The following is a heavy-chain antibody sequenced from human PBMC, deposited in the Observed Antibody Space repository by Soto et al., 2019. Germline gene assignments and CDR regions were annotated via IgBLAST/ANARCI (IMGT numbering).Heavy chain of an antibody. CDR1: GYTFTSYA. CDR2: INAGNGNT. V-gene: IGHV1-3*01. Sequence: QVQLVQSGAEVKKPGASVKVSCKTSGYTFTSYAMHWVRQAPGQRLEWMGWINAGNGNTKYSQKFQGRVTITRDTSASTAYMELSSMRSEDTAVYYCASGLGSSWYGDWGQGTLVTVSS. D-gene: IGHD6-13*01. CDR3: ASGLGSSWYGD. J-gene: IGHJ4*02.